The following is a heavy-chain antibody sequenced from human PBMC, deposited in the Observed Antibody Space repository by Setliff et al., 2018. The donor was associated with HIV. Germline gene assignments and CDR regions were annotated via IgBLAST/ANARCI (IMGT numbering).Heavy chain of an antibody. V-gene: IGHV4-39*02. CDR2: IYHTGST. CDR3: AREDYYYYGMDV. CDR1: GGSINSTSYY. Sequence: SETLSLTCTVSGGSINSTSYYWGWIRQPPGNGLEWIGSIYHTGSTYYKPSLKSRVTIPVDTSKNQFSLRLSSVTAADTAVYYCAREDYYYYGMDVWGQGTTVTVSS. J-gene: IGHJ6*02.